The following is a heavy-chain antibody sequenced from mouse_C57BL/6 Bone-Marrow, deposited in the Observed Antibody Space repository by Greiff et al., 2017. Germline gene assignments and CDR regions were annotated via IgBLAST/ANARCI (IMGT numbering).Heavy chain of an antibody. CDR3: ARPDYSNYWYFDV. D-gene: IGHD2-5*01. Sequence: QVQLQQPGAELVKPGASVKMSCKASGYTFTSYWITWVKQRPGQGLEWIGDIYPGSGSTNYNEKFKSKATLTVDKSSSTAYMQLNSLTSEDSAVYYCARPDYSNYWYFDVWGTGTTVTVSS. CDR2: IYPGSGST. CDR1: GYTFTSYW. J-gene: IGHJ1*03. V-gene: IGHV1-55*01.